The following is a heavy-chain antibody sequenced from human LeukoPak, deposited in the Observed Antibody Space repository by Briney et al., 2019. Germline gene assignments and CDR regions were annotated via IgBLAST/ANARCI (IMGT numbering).Heavy chain of an antibody. Sequence: GGSLRLSCAGSGFTFSDYWVTWVRQAPGKGLEWVANIKENGREKYYVDSVKGRFTISRDNAKNSLYLQMNSLRAEDTAVYYCARVLSSAFESWGQGTLVTVSS. V-gene: IGHV3-7*01. J-gene: IGHJ4*02. CDR3: ARVLSSAFES. CDR1: GFTFSDYW. CDR2: IKENGREK. D-gene: IGHD3-16*02.